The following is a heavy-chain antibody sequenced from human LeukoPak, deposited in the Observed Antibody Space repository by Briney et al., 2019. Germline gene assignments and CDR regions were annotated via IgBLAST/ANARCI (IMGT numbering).Heavy chain of an antibody. J-gene: IGHJ4*02. CDR2: ISGSGGST. Sequence: GGSLRLSCSASGFTFSSYAMSWVRQAPGKGLEWVSAISGSGGSTYYADSVKGRFTISRDNAKNSLYLQMNSLRAEDTAVYYCARDSRGQQLLAWGQGTLVTVSS. V-gene: IGHV3-23*01. CDR3: ARDSRGQQLLA. D-gene: IGHD1-26*01. CDR1: GFTFSSYA.